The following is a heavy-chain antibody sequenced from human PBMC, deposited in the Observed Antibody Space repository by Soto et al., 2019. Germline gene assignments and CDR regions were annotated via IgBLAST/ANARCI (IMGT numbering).Heavy chain of an antibody. D-gene: IGHD5-18*01. J-gene: IGHJ6*02. V-gene: IGHV3-21*01. CDR2: ISSSSSYI. Sequence: PGGSLRLSCAASGFTFSSYSMNWVRQAPGKGLEWVSSISSSSSYIYYADSVKGRFTISRDNAKNSLYLQMNSLRAEDTAVYYCARDMDTAMVTVDYYYGMDVWGQGTTVTVSS. CDR3: ARDMDTAMVTVDYYYGMDV. CDR1: GFTFSSYS.